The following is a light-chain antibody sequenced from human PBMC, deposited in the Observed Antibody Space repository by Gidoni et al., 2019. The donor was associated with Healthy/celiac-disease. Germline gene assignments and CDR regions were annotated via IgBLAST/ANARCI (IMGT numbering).Light chain of an antibody. V-gene: IGKV3-11*01. J-gene: IGKJ4*01. CDR2: DAS. CDR1: QSVSSY. CDR3: QQRSNWPRLT. Sequence: DIVLTQSPATLSLSPGERATLSCRASQSVSSYLAWYQQKPGQAPRLLIYDASRFSGSGSGTDFTLTISSLEPEDFAVYYCQQRSNWPRLTFXGXTKVEIK.